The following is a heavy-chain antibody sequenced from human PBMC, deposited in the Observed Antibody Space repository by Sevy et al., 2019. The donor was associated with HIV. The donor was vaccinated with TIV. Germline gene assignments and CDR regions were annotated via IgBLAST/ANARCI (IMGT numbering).Heavy chain of an antibody. V-gene: IGHV3-30-3*01. J-gene: IGHJ3*02. CDR3: ARDGGGYYYDSSGYYHDAFDI. CDR2: TSYDGSKK. CDR1: GFTFSSYC. D-gene: IGHD3-22*01. Sequence: GGSLRLSCAASGFTFSSYCMHWVRQAPGKGLEWVAVTSYDGSKKYYADSVKGRFTISRDNSRTTLYLEMNSLRAEDTAVYYCARDGGGYYYDSSGYYHDAFDIWGLWTMVTVSS.